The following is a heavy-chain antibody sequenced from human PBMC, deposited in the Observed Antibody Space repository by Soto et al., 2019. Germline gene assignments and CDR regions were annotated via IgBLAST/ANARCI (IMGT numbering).Heavy chain of an antibody. J-gene: IGHJ5*02. D-gene: IGHD6-19*01. CDR3: ARHSPPGIAVAGNGFDP. Sequence: GESLKISCQGSGYSFPSYWISWVRQMPGKGLEWMGRIDPSDSYTNYSPSFQGHVTISADKSISTAYLQWSSLKASDTAMYYCARHSPPGIAVAGNGFDPWGQGTLATDSS. V-gene: IGHV5-10-1*01. CDR2: IDPSDSYT. CDR1: GYSFPSYW.